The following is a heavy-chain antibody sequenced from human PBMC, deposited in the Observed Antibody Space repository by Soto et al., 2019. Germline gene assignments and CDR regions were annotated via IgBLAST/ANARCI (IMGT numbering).Heavy chain of an antibody. J-gene: IGHJ6*03. CDR3: ARHTAAATFGYYYYMDV. CDR1: GGSIRTYY. CDR2: IFYSGST. D-gene: IGHD3-3*01. V-gene: IGHV4-59*08. Sequence: SETLSLTCTVSGGSIRTYYWSWIRQPPGKGLEWIGYIFYSGSTKSNPSLKSRVTMSVDTSKNQLSLKLTSVTAADTAVYYCARHTAAATFGYYYYMDVWGKGTTVTVSS.